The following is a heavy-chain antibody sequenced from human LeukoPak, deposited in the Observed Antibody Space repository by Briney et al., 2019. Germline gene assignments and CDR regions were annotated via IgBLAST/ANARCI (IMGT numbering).Heavy chain of an antibody. Sequence: ASVKVSCKASGYTFAASSITWVQQAPGQRPEWMGWISPNNGNTHYAQNVQGRVTMTTDTSTSTAYMELKTLRSDDTAVYYCTRVRDRSNWWGAFDIWGQGTVVTVSS. V-gene: IGHV1-18*04. J-gene: IGHJ3*02. CDR2: ISPNNGNT. D-gene: IGHD6-13*01. CDR1: GYTFAASS. CDR3: TRVRDRSNWWGAFDI.